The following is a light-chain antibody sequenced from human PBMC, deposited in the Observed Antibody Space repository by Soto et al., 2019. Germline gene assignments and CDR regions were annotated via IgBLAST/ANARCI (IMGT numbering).Light chain of an antibody. J-gene: IGLJ1*01. V-gene: IGLV1-44*01. CDR3: SSWDDSLNGHV. Sequence: QAVVTQPPSASGTPGQRVTISCSGSSSNIQSNTVNWYQQLPGTAPKLLIYSNDQRPSGVPDRFSASKSGTSASLAISGLLSEDEADYYCSSWDDSLNGHVFGTGTKVTVL. CDR2: SND. CDR1: SSNIQSNT.